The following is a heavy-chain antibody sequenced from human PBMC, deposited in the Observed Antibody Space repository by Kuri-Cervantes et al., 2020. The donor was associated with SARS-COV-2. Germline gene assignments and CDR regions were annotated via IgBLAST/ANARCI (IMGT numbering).Heavy chain of an antibody. J-gene: IGHJ4*02. CDR2: IWYDGSNK. CDR1: GFTLSSYG. Sequence: GESLNISCAASGFTLSSYGMYWVRQAPGKGLEWVAVIWYDGSNKYYADTVKGRFTISRDNSKNTLYLQMNSLRAEDTAVYYCAREEYSSSWWGELGPFDYWGQGTLVTVSS. V-gene: IGHV3-33*08. CDR3: AREEYSSSWWGELGPFDY. D-gene: IGHD6-13*01.